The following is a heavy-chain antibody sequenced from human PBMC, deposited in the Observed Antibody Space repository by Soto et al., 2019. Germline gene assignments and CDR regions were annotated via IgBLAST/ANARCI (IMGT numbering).Heavy chain of an antibody. V-gene: IGHV1-8*01. CDR3: ARDRPGIKTYEAFDI. J-gene: IGHJ3*02. Sequence: XSVKASCNASGYTFTSYDIHWVRQATGQGPEWMGWMSPNTGTIVYAQKLQGRVTMTRNTSTSTAYMTLSSLRSGDTAVYYCARDRPGIKTYEAFDIWGQGTTVTVSS. CDR2: MSPNTGTI. CDR1: GYTFTSYD. D-gene: IGHD1-20*01.